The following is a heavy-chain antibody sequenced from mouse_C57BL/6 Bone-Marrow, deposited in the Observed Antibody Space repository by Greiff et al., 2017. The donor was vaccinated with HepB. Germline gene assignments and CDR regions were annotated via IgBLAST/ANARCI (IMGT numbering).Heavy chain of an antibody. CDR2: IWRGGST. V-gene: IGHV2-5*01. Sequence: QVQLKQSGPGLVQPSQSLSITCTVSGFSLTSYGVHWVRQSPGKGLEWLGVIWRGGSTDYNAAFMSRLSITKDNSKIQVFFKMNSLQADDTAIYYCAKTGITGGYYYYAMDYWGQGTSVTVSS. D-gene: IGHD2-4*01. CDR1: GFSLTSYG. CDR3: AKTGITGGYYYYAMDY. J-gene: IGHJ4*01.